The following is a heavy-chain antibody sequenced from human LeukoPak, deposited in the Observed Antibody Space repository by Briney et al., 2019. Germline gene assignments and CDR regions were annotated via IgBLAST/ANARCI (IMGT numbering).Heavy chain of an antibody. CDR2: ILSDGSKE. Sequence: PGGSLRLSCAASGFTFSSYGMHWVRQAPGKGLEWVAVILSDGSKEFYADSVKGRFTISRDNSKNTLYLQMNSLRAEDTAVYYCVRADDRPDNGLDYWGQGTLVTVSS. V-gene: IGHV3-33*01. CDR1: GFTFSSYG. D-gene: IGHD3-22*01. CDR3: VRADDRPDNGLDY. J-gene: IGHJ4*02.